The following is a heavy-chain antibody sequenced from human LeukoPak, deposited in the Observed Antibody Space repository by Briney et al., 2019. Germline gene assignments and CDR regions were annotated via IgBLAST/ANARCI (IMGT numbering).Heavy chain of an antibody. CDR2: INRSGTST. D-gene: IGHD5-24*01. J-gene: IGHJ4*02. V-gene: IGHV3-48*03. Sequence: GGSLRLSCAASGFTFSSYEMNWVRQAPGKGLEWVAYINRSGTSTYYADSVKGRLTISRDNAKNSLYLQMNSLRAEDTAVYYCAREGGGNNYYFDYWGQGTLVTVSS. CDR1: GFTFSSYE. CDR3: AREGGGNNYYFDY.